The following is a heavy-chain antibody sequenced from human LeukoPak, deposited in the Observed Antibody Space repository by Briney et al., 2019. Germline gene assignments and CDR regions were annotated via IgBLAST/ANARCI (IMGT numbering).Heavy chain of an antibody. D-gene: IGHD3-10*01. J-gene: IGHJ4*02. CDR1: GFTFSGYS. V-gene: IGHV3-48*01. CDR3: ARVVGDSGSYLH. Sequence: GGSLRLSCAASGFTFSGYSMNWVRQAPGKGLEWFSYISSSSSTVHYADSVKGRFTISRDNVKNSLYLQMNSLRGEDTAVYYCARVVGDSGSYLHWGQGTLVTVSS. CDR2: ISSSSSTV.